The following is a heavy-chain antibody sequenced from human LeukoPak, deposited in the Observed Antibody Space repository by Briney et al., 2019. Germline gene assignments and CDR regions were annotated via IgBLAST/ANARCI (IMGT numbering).Heavy chain of an antibody. J-gene: IGHJ3*02. CDR2: INWNGGST. V-gene: IGHV3-20*04. D-gene: IGHD5-18*01. CDR1: GFTFDDYG. Sequence: GGSLRLSCAASGFTFDDYGMSWVRQAPGKGLEWVSGINWNGGSTGYADSVKGRFTISRDNAKNSLYLQMNSLRAEDTALYYCARGNTAMVLGAFDIWGQGTMVTVSS. CDR3: ARGNTAMVLGAFDI.